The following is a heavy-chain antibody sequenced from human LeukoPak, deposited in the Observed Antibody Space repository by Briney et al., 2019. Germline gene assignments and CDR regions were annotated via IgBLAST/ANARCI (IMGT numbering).Heavy chain of an antibody. J-gene: IGHJ4*02. CDR1: GYTFTSYA. V-gene: IGHV1-3*01. CDR3: ARGEDYERYYYDSSGYYYVKPLFDY. Sequence: ASVKVSCKASGYTFTSYAMHWVRQPPGQRLGGLGWINAGIGNTKYSQKFQGRVTITRDTSASTAYMELSSLRSEDTAVYYCARGEDYERYYYDSSGYYYVKPLFDYWGQGTLVTVSS. D-gene: IGHD3-22*01. CDR2: INAGIGNT.